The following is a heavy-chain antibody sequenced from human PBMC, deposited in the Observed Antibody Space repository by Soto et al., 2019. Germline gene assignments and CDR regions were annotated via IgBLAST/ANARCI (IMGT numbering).Heavy chain of an antibody. Sequence: EVQLLGSGGDLVQPGGSLRLSCAASGFTFSSYAMSWVRQAPGKGLEWVAIISGSGDSTYYADSVKGRFTISRDNSRNKLYLQMNSLRAEDTAVYYGAKDRLPSMAPRSAGDYGGQGILVTVAS. CDR3: AKDRLPSMAPRSAGDY. CDR2: ISGSGDST. CDR1: GFTFSSYA. J-gene: IGHJ4*02. D-gene: IGHD6-6*01. V-gene: IGHV3-23*01.